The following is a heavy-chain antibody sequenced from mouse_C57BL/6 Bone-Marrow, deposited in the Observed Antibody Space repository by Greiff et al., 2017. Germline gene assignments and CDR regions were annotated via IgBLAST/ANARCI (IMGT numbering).Heavy chain of an antibody. CDR3: ARRGVVGWYFDV. CDR1: GYTFTSYW. V-gene: IGHV1-64*01. CDR2: IHPNSGST. Sequence: QVQLQQPGAELVKPGASVTLSCKASGYTFTSYWMHWVKQRPGQGLEWIGMIHPNSGSTNYNEKFKSKATLTVDKSASTAYMQLSSLPSEDSAVXYCARRGVVGWYFDVWGTGTTVTVSS. J-gene: IGHJ1*03. D-gene: IGHD1-1*01.